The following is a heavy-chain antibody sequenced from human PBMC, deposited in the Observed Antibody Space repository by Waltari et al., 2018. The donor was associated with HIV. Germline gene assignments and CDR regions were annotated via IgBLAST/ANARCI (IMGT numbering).Heavy chain of an antibody. V-gene: IGHV4-59*01. CDR3: ARTVGTSISGVITYNWFDS. CDR2: IYYTGTS. D-gene: IGHD3-3*01. CDR1: ADTINNYY. J-gene: IGHJ5*01. Sequence: QVQLQESGPGLVKPSETLSLTCNVSADTINNYYLSWIRQSPAKGLEWIGYIYYTGTSNYPPSPALKSRVTMSLDTSKTQFSLKRTSVSAADTAVYYCARTVGTSISGVITYNWFDSWGQGTLVTVSS.